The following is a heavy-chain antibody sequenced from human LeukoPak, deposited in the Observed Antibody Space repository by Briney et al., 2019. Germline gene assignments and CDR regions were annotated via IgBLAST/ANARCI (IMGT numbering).Heavy chain of an antibody. CDR3: AKDSGYSSGWDYFDY. CDR2: ISYDGSNK. Sequence: TGGSLRLSCAASGFTFSSYAMHWVRQAPGKGLEWVAVISYDGSNKYYADSVKGRFTISRDNSKNTLYLQMNSLRAEDTAVYYCAKDSGYSSGWDYFDYWGQGTLVTVSS. V-gene: IGHV3-30*04. CDR1: GFTFSSYA. J-gene: IGHJ4*02. D-gene: IGHD6-19*01.